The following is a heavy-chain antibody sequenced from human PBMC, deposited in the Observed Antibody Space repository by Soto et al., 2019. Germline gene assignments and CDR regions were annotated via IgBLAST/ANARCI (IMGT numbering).Heavy chain of an antibody. V-gene: IGHV1-18*01. CDR1: GYTFTSYG. CDR3: AREGGRSSGSYWDDY. Sequence: QVQLVQSGAEVKKPGASVKVSCKAPGYTFTSYGISWVRQAPGQGLEWMGWISAYNGNTTYAQKLQGRVTVTTDPSTSTGYMELRSLRSDDTAVYYCAREGGRSSGSYWDDYWGQGTLVTVSS. CDR2: ISAYNGNT. D-gene: IGHD3-10*01. J-gene: IGHJ4*02.